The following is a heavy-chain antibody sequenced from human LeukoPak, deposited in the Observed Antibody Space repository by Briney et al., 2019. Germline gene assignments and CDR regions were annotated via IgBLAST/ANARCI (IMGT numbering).Heavy chain of an antibody. Sequence: PGGSLRLSCAVSGFTLSSTWMHWARQVPGNELVWVARIESDERRTTYAQSVKGRFTISRDNAKNTLYLEMNSLRVEDTAVYYCARDWYHATDYWGQGTLVTVSS. V-gene: IGHV3-74*03. D-gene: IGHD2-2*01. CDR1: GFTLSSTW. J-gene: IGHJ4*02. CDR3: ARDWYHATDY. CDR2: IESDERRT.